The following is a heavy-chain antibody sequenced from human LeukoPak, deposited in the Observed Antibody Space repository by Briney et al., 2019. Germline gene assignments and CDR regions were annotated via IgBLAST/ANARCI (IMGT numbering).Heavy chain of an antibody. D-gene: IGHD6-19*01. J-gene: IGHJ4*02. CDR1: GFAFSSYS. Sequence: GSLRLSCAASGFAFSSYSMNWVRQAPGKGLEWVSYIGTSSSPIYYGDSVKGRFTISRDNSKNTLYLQMNSLRAEDTAVYYCAKDIQVAGSFDYWGQGTLVTVSS. V-gene: IGHV3-48*01. CDR2: IGTSSSPI. CDR3: AKDIQVAGSFDY.